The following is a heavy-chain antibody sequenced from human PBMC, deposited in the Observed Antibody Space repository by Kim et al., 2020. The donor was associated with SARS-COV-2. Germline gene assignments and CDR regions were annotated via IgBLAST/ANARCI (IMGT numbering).Heavy chain of an antibody. V-gene: IGHV1-46*04. Sequence: QKLQGRVTMTRDTSTSTVYMELSSLRSEDTAVYYCARGETVTLLRGWFDPWGQGTLVTVSS. J-gene: IGHJ5*02. CDR3: ARGETVTLLRGWFDP. D-gene: IGHD4-17*01.